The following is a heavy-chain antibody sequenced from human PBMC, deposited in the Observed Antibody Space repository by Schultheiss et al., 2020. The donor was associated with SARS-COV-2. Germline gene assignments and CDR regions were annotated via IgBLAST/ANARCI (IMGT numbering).Heavy chain of an antibody. J-gene: IGHJ6*02. Sequence: GGSLRLSCAASGFTFSSYGMHWVRQAPGKGLEWVAVMWYDGINQYYADSVKGRFTISRDNSKNTLYLQMNSLRAEDTAVYYCARDQFAGIVPGGYGMDVWGQGTTVTVSS. V-gene: IGHV3-33*01. CDR3: ARDQFAGIVPGGYGMDV. CDR2: MWYDGINQ. D-gene: IGHD1-26*01. CDR1: GFTFSSYG.